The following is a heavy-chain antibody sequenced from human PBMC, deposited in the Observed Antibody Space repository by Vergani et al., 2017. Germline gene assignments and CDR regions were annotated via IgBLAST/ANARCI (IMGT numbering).Heavy chain of an antibody. J-gene: IGHJ4*02. Sequence: QVQLQESGPGLVKPSQTLSLTCRVSGASINSRYYWSWVRQPAGKGLQWIGRVYFTGSTNYNPSLGSRVSLSIDTSKNQFSLKLHSVSADDTAVYFCARAEFSTNYYGQSYYFDFWGQGIPVNVSA. CDR2: VYFTGST. D-gene: IGHD3-22*01. CDR1: GASINSRYY. V-gene: IGHV4-4*07. CDR3: ARAEFSTNYYGQSYYFDF.